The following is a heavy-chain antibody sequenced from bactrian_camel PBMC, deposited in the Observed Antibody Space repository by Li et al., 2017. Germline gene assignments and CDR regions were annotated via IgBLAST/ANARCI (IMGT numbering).Heavy chain of an antibody. CDR3: AAGGNLGKFRGDWSTTGFHY. CDR1: GFTVSAYA. Sequence: VQLVESGGGLVQPGGSLRISCEASGFTVSAYAMSWVRQAPGKGLEWISVIHRGGTITYYADSVKGRFTISRDDAKNALYLQLNSLKTEDTAVYYCAAGGNLGKFRGDWSTTGFHYWGQGTQVTVS. V-gene: IGHV3S31*01. D-gene: IGHD5*01. CDR2: IHRGGTIT. J-gene: IGHJ4*01.